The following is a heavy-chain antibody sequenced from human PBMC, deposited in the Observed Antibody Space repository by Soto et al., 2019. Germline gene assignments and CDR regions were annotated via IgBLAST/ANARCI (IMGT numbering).Heavy chain of an antibody. J-gene: IGHJ4*02. CDR3: ARDASSNWHYLVY. CDR1: GGSISSGDYY. V-gene: IGHV4-31*03. Sequence: PSETLSLTCIVSGGSISSGDYYWSWIRQHPGKGLEWIGYIYYSGSAYSNPSLKSRVSMSVDTSKNQFSLKLSSVTAADTAIYFCARDASSNWHYLVYWGQGTLVTVSS. CDR2: IYYSGSA. D-gene: IGHD6-13*01.